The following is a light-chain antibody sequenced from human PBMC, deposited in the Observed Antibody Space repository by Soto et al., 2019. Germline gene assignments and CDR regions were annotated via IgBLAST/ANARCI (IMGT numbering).Light chain of an antibody. Sequence: DVQMTPSPSSLSASVGDRVTITCRASQSIINYLNWYQQKPGKAPKLLIYAASSLQSGVPSRFSGSGSGTDFTLTISSLQPEDFATYYCQQSYNTPRTFGQGTKLEIK. V-gene: IGKV1-39*01. J-gene: IGKJ2*01. CDR2: AAS. CDR1: QSIINY. CDR3: QQSYNTPRT.